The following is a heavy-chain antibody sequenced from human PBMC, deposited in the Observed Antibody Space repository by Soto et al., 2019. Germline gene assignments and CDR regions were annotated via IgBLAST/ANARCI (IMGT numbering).Heavy chain of an antibody. D-gene: IGHD2-15*01. CDR3: TTGVVPRGMDV. V-gene: IGHV3-15*01. CDR1: GFTFSNAW. J-gene: IGHJ6*02. Sequence: GGSLRLSCAASGFTFSNAWMSWVRQAPGKGLEWVGRIKSKTDGGKTDYAAPVKGRFTISRDDSKNTLYLQMNSLKTEDTAVYYCTTGVVPRGMDVWGQGTTVTVSS. CDR2: IKSKTDGGKT.